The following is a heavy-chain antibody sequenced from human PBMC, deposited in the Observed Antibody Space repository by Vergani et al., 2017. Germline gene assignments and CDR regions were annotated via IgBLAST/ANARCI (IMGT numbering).Heavy chain of an antibody. V-gene: IGHV1-69*18. D-gene: IGHD3-22*01. CDR2: IIPIFGTT. CDR1: GYTFTSYA. CDR3: ARSSGYYSYYFDF. Sequence: QVQLVHSGSELKKPGASVKVSCKASGYTFTSYAMNWVRQAPGQGLEWMGRIIPIFGTTSYAQKFQGRVTILADESTSTAYMELSSLRSEDTAVYYCARSSGYYSYYFDFWGQGTLVTVSS. J-gene: IGHJ4*02.